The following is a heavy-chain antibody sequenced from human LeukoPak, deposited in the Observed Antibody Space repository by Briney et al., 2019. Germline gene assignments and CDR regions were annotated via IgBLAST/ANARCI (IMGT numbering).Heavy chain of an antibody. V-gene: IGHV4-59*08. J-gene: IGHJ4*02. CDR1: GGSVNNYY. D-gene: IGHD6-13*01. Sequence: PSETLSLTCTVCGGSVNNYYWSWIRQPPGKGLDWIGYIYRGNTKYNPSLKSRVTISMDASQNQISLKLISGTAADTAVYYCAAHAAISAAGTAPFDNWGQGMLVTVSS. CDR2: IYRGNT. CDR3: AAHAAISAAGTAPFDN.